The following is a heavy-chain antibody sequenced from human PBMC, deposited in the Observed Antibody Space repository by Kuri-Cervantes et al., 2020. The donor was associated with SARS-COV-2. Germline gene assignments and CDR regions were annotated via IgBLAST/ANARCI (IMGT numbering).Heavy chain of an antibody. CDR1: GCTFSSSA. CDR3: ARTYLLEWTPGAPAHFDY. V-gene: IGHV1-18*01. CDR2: ISAYNGKT. D-gene: IGHD3-3*01. Sequence: ASVNVSCKASGCTFSSSAISWVRQAPGQGLEWMGWISAYNGKTNYAQKLQGRVTMTTDTSTSTAYMELRSLRSDDTAVYYCARTYLLEWTPGAPAHFDYWGQGTLVTVCS. J-gene: IGHJ4*02.